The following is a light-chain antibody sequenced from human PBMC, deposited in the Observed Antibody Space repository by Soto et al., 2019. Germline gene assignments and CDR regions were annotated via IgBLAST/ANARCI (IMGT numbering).Light chain of an antibody. CDR1: QNIHSW. CDR3: ELFTIFPIT. J-gene: IGKJ5*01. CDR2: AAS. Sequence: DLQMTQSPSSVSASVGYGVTITCRASQNIHSWLAWYQQQPGKAPKLLIYAASNLQNGVPSRFSGSGSGTDFTLTISSLQPEDFTPYYCELFTIFPITYCHVGRLEVK. V-gene: IGKV1-12*01.